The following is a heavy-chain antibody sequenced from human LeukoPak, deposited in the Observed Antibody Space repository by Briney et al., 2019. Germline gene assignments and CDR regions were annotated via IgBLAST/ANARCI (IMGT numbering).Heavy chain of an antibody. Sequence: GGSLRLSCTVSGFTVSSNSMSWVRQAPGKGLEYVSTISASGGSTYYADSVKGRFTISRDNSKNTLYLQMNSLRAEDTAIYYCAKGYSSGWYCFDYWGQGTLVTVSS. D-gene: IGHD6-19*01. J-gene: IGHJ4*02. CDR3: AKGYSSGWYCFDY. CDR1: GFTVSSNS. CDR2: ISASGGST. V-gene: IGHV3-23*01.